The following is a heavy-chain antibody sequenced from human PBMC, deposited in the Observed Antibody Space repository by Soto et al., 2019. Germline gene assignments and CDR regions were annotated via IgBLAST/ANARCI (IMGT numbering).Heavy chain of an antibody. V-gene: IGHV3-23*05. CDR1: GFAFSDYA. CDR2: IDKRSAYR. Sequence: EVQLLESGGGLVQPGGSLRLSCEASGFAFSDYAMSWVRQTPEKGLEWVSAIDKRSAYRDYADSVKGRFTISRDDSKNTVYLQINSLRADDTAVLYCAVRSSITGYFDLWGRGTLVTVSS. CDR3: AVRSSITGYFDL. J-gene: IGHJ2*01. D-gene: IGHD1-20*01.